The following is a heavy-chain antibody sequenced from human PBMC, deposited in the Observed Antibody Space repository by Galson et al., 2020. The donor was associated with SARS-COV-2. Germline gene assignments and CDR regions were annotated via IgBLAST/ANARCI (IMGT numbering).Heavy chain of an antibody. CDR3: ARGRITMVRGVIMEVGVDY. CDR1: GGSISSGGYY. D-gene: IGHD3-10*01. J-gene: IGHJ4*02. CDR2: IYYSGST. V-gene: IGHV4-31*03. Sequence: SETLSLTCTVSGGSISSGGYYWSWIRQHPGKGLEWIGYIYYSGSTYYNPSLKSRVTISVDTSKNQFSLKLSSVTAADTAVYYCARGRITMVRGVIMEVGVDYWCQGTLVTVSS.